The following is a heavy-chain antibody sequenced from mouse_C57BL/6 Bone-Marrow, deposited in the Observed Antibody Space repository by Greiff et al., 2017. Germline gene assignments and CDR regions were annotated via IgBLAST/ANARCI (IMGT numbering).Heavy chain of an antibody. CDR3: ARDDGSSSWFAY. V-gene: IGHV1-18*01. CDR2: INPNNGGT. Sequence: VQLKQSGPELVKPGASVKIPCKASGYTFPDYNMDWVKQSHGKSLEWIGDINPNNGGTIYNQKFKGKATLSVDKSSSTAYMELRSLTSEDNAVYYCARDDGSSSWFAYWGQGTLVTVSA. J-gene: IGHJ3*01. D-gene: IGHD1-1*01. CDR1: GYTFPDYN.